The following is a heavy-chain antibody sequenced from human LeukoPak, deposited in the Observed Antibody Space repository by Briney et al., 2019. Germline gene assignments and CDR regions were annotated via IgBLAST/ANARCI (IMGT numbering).Heavy chain of an antibody. CDR1: GGSISSYY. J-gene: IGHJ6*02. Sequence: PSETLSLTCTVSGGSISSYYWSWIRQPPGKGLEWIGYIYYSGSTNYNPSLKSRVTISVDTSKNQFSLKLSSVTAADTAVYYCARAGEQWLVPYYYYGMDVWGQGTTVTASS. CDR2: IYYSGST. CDR3: ARAGEQWLVPYYYYGMDV. D-gene: IGHD6-19*01. V-gene: IGHV4-59*01.